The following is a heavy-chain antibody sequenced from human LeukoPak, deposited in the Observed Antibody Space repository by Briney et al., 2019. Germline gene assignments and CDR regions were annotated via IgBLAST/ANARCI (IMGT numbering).Heavy chain of an antibody. CDR1: GYTFTGYY. D-gene: IGHD6-19*01. V-gene: IGHV1-2*02. Sequence: ASVKVSCKTSGYTFTGYYMHWVRQAPGQGLEWMGWINPNSGGTNYAQKFQGRVTMTRDTSISTAYMELTRLRSDDTAGYYCARYSSGWYFALWGRGTLVTVSS. J-gene: IGHJ2*01. CDR2: INPNSGGT. CDR3: ARYSSGWYFAL.